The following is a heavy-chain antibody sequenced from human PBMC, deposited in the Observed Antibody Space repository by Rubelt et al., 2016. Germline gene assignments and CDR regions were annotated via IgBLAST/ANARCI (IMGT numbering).Heavy chain of an antibody. V-gene: IGHV1-3*01. J-gene: IGHJ4*02. D-gene: IGHD2-15*01. CDR3: ARGDIVVVVAASNPLDY. Sequence: QVQLVQSGAEVKKPGASVKVSCKASGYTFTSYAMHWVRQAPGQRLEWVGWINAGNGNTKYSQKFQGRVTITRDTSASTAYMELSSLRSEGTAVYYCARGDIVVVVAASNPLDYWGQGTLVTVSS. CDR2: INAGNGNT. CDR1: GYTFTSYA.